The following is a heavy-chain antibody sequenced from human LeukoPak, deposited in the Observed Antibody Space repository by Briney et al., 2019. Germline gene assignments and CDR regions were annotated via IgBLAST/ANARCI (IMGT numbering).Heavy chain of an antibody. V-gene: IGHV1-8*03. J-gene: IGHJ4*02. CDR1: GYTFTNYD. Sequence: ASVKVSCKASGYTFTNYDINWVRQATGQGLEWMGWMNPNSGNTGYAQKFQGRLTITRDSSIDTAYMDLSGLSSEDTAVYYCARGVPLGYCTYGVCYPPYYFDYWGQGTLVTASS. D-gene: IGHD2-8*01. CDR3: ARGVPLGYCTYGVCYPPYYFDY. CDR2: MNPNSGNT.